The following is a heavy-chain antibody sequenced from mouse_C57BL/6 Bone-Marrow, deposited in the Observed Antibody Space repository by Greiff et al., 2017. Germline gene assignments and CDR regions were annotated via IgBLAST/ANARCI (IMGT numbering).Heavy chain of an antibody. CDR2: IYPSDSET. CDR1: GYTFTSYW. V-gene: IGHV1-61*01. Sequence: VHLQQPGAELVRPGSSVKLSCKASGYTFTSYWMDWVKQRPGQGLEWIGNIYPSDSETHYNQKFKDKATLTVDKSSSTAYMQLSSLTSEDSAVYYCASSNYVVPWFAYWGQGTLVTVSA. CDR3: ASSNYVVPWFAY. J-gene: IGHJ3*01. D-gene: IGHD2-5*01.